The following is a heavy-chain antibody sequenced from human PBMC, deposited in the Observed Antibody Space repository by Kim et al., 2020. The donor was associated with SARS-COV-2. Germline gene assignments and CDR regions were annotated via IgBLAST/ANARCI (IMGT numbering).Heavy chain of an antibody. CDR3: SRVEKDRYFDY. CDR2: DT. Sequence: DTKNGPSFQGQATISVDKSLNTTYLQWNRLKASDTAIYYCSRVEKDRYFDYWGQGTLVTVSS. J-gene: IGHJ4*02. D-gene: IGHD2-15*01. V-gene: IGHV5-51*01.